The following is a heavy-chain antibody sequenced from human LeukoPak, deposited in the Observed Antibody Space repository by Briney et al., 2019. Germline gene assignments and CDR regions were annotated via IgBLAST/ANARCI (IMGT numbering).Heavy chain of an antibody. J-gene: IGHJ4*02. V-gene: IGHV1-2*02. D-gene: IGHD3-10*01. CDR1: GYTFTGYY. Sequence: ASVKVSCKASGYTFTGYYIHWVRQAPGQGLEWMGWINPNSGGTNYAQKFQGRVTMTRDTSISTAYMELRSLRSDDTAVYYCARDFLESWFGRNDYWGQGTLVTVSS. CDR3: ARDFLESWFGRNDY. CDR2: INPNSGGT.